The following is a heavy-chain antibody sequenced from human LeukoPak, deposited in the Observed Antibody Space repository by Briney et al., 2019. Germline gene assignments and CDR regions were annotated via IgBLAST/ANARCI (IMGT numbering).Heavy chain of an antibody. Sequence: PSETLSLTCAVYSGSFSGYFCTYVRQPPGMGLEWIGEINQRGSTNYNPSLKSRVTMSVDTSKNQFSLRLSSVTAADTAVYYCARGSIYYGDSSVYFDYWAQGTLVTVSS. CDR1: SGSFSGYF. CDR3: ARGSIYYGDSSVYFDY. V-gene: IGHV4-34*01. D-gene: IGHD3-22*01. J-gene: IGHJ4*02. CDR2: INQRGST.